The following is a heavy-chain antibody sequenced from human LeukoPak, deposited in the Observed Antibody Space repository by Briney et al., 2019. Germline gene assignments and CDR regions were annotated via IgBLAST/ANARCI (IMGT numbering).Heavy chain of an antibody. V-gene: IGHV1-18*01. Sequence: EASVKVSCKASGYTFTSYSFSWVRQAPGQGLEWMGWISAYNANTDYAQKVQGRVTMTTNTSTSTVYMELRSLRSDDTAMYYCVRDRYCSSSSCNPAARGYFLYWGQGTLVTVSS. J-gene: IGHJ1*01. CDR1: GYTFTSYS. CDR3: VRDRYCSSSSCNPAARGYFLY. D-gene: IGHD2-2*01. CDR2: ISAYNANT.